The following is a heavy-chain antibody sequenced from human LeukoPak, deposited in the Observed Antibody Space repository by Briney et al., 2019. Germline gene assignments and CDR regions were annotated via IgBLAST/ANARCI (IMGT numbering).Heavy chain of an antibody. D-gene: IGHD3-3*01. CDR3: ARANSGGYDFWSGYPLNWFDP. J-gene: IGHJ5*02. CDR1: GYTFTGYY. CDR2: INPNSGGT. V-gene: IGHV1-2*02. Sequence: ASVKVSCKASGYTFTGYYMHWVRQAPGQGLEWMGWINPNSGGTNYAQKFQGRVTMTRDTSISTAYMELSRLRSDDTAVYYCARANSGGYDFWSGYPLNWFDPWGRGTLVTVSS.